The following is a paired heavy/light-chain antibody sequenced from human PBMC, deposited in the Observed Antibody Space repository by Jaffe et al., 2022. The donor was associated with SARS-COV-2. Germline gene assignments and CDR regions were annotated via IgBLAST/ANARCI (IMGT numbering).Light chain of an antibody. CDR2: WAS. J-gene: IGKJ4*01. CDR3: QQYYVSPLT. Sequence: DIVMTQSPDSLAVSLGERATLKCKSSQSILYNSNNKDYLAWYQQKPGQPPKLLIYWASTRESGVPDRFSGSGSETDFTLTISSLQAEDVAVYYCQQYYVSPLTFGGGTKVEIK. V-gene: IGKV4-1*01. CDR1: QSILYNSNNKDY.
Heavy chain of an antibody. J-gene: IGHJ4*02. CDR3: ARPLATGYFDS. CDR2: ISDDGDRK. CDR1: GFTFNSYA. Sequence: QVQLVESGGGVVQPGRSLRLSCAASGFTFNSYAMHWVRQAPGKGLVWVAVISDDGDRKYYADSVKGRFTISRDNSKDTLYLQMNSLRVEDTAVYHCARPLATGYFDSWGQGSLVTVSS. V-gene: IGHV3-30-3*01.